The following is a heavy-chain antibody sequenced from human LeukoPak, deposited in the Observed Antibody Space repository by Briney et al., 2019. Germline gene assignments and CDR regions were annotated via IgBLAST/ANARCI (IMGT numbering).Heavy chain of an antibody. J-gene: IGHJ4*02. CDR3: ARDGGGVSSWVSH. Sequence: GESLRISFKGFGYSFSRHWISWVRQMPGKGLEWMGRIDPGDSFTKYRPSLEGRVTISADKSLSTVYLQWSSLKASDTAIYYCARDGGGVSSWVSHWGQGTLVTVSS. CDR1: GYSFSRHW. CDR2: IDPGDSFT. V-gene: IGHV5-10-1*01. D-gene: IGHD2-8*02.